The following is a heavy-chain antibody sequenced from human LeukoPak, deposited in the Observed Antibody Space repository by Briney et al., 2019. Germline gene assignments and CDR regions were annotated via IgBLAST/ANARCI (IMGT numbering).Heavy chain of an antibody. CDR2: IKSNSGGI. CDR1: GYTLSDSH. CDR3: ARDPVDGYSHFDF. J-gene: IGHJ4*02. Sequence: SVKVSCKASGYTLSDSHLSWVRQAPGQGLQWMGWIKSNSGGIKYAQEFQGRVIMTRDTSINTAYMELSSLRSDDTAIYYCARDPVDGYSHFDFWGQGTLVTVSS. V-gene: IGHV1-2*02. D-gene: IGHD5-24*01.